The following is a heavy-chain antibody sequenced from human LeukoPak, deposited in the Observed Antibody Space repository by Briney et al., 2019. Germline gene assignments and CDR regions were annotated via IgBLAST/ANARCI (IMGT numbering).Heavy chain of an antibody. CDR3: AREGVVPAASNRGDY. CDR2: INPNSGGT. J-gene: IGHJ4*02. D-gene: IGHD2-2*01. V-gene: IGHV1-2*02. Sequence: GASVKVSCKASGYTFTGYYMHWVRQAPGQGLEWMGWINPNSGGTNYARKFQGRVTMTRDTSISTAYMELSRLRSDDTAVYYCAREGVVPAASNRGDYWGQGTLVTVSS. CDR1: GYTFTGYY.